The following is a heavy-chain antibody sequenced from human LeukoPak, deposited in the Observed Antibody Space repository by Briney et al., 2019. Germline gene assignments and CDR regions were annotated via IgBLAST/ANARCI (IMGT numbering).Heavy chain of an antibody. Sequence: GGSLRLSCAASGFTFSDYYMSWIRQAPGKGLEWVSYISSSGSTIYYADSVKGRFTISMDNAKNSLCLQMNSLRAEDTAVYYCARVTDSSAFDYWGQGTLVTVSS. CDR3: ARVTDSSAFDY. D-gene: IGHD3-22*01. V-gene: IGHV3-11*04. CDR2: ISSSGSTI. CDR1: GFTFSDYY. J-gene: IGHJ4*02.